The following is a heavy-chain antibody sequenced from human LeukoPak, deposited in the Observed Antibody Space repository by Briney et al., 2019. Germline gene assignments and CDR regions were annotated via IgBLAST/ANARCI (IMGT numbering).Heavy chain of an antibody. CDR3: ARVGGRDSSPWGLFVY. CDR1: GGSISSSSYY. Sequence: SETLSLTCTVSGGSISSSSYYWGWIRQPPGKGLEWIGSMYYSGSTYYNPSLKSRVTISVDTSKKQFSLKLSSVTDADTAVYYCARVGGRDSSPWGLFVYWGQGTLVTVSS. J-gene: IGHJ4*02. V-gene: IGHV4-39*07. CDR2: MYYSGST. D-gene: IGHD6-13*01.